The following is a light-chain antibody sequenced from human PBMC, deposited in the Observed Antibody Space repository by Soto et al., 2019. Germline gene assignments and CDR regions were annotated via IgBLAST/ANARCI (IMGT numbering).Light chain of an antibody. Sequence: AIQMTQSPSSLSASVGDRVTITCRASQGIRNDLGWFQQKPGKAPKLLIYTASTLQSGVPSRFSGSGSGTDFTLTIRSLQPEDFATYYCLQDYNYPYTFGQGTKVDIK. V-gene: IGKV1-6*01. CDR2: TAS. J-gene: IGKJ2*01. CDR3: LQDYNYPYT. CDR1: QGIRND.